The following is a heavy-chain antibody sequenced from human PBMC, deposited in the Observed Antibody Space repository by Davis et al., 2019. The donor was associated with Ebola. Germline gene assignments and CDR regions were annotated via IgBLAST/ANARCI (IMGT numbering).Heavy chain of an antibody. CDR1: GFTFSSYA. D-gene: IGHD6-19*01. V-gene: IGHV3-64*01. Sequence: SLNLPCAASGFTFSSYAMHWVRQAPGKGLEYVLAISSNGGSTYYANSVKGRFTISRDNSKNTLYLQMGSLRAEDMAVYYCARAYSSGWYDYWGQGTLVTVSS. CDR2: ISSNGGST. J-gene: IGHJ4*02. CDR3: ARAYSSGWYDY.